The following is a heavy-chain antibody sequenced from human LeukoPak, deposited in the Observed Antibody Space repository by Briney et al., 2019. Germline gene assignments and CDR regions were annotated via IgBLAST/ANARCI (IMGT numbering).Heavy chain of an antibody. V-gene: IGHV1-3*01. CDR1: GYTFTSYA. CDR2: INAGNGNT. Sequence: ASVKVSCKASGYTFTSYAMHWVRQAPGQRLEWMGWINAGNGNTKYSQKFQGRVTITRDTSASTAYMELSSLRSEDTAVYYCARGPTMVRGVIIQGYGMDVWGQGTTVTVSS. CDR3: ARGPTMVRGVIIQGYGMDV. J-gene: IGHJ6*02. D-gene: IGHD3-10*01.